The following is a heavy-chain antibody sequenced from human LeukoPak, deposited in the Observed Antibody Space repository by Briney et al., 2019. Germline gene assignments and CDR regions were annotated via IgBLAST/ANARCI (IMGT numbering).Heavy chain of an antibody. Sequence: GESLQISCKGSGYSFTSYWIGWVRQMPGKGLEWMGIIYPGDSDTRYSPSFQGQVTISADKSISTAYLQWSSLKASDTAMYYCARLLRYPPYYMDVWGKGTTVTISS. D-gene: IGHD3-9*01. CDR3: ARLLRYPPYYMDV. CDR2: IYPGDSDT. CDR1: GYSFTSYW. V-gene: IGHV5-51*01. J-gene: IGHJ6*03.